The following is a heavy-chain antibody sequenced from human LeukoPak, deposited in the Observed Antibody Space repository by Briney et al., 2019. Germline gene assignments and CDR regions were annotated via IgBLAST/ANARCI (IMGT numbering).Heavy chain of an antibody. Sequence: SETLSLTCTVSGGSISSYYWSWIRQPPGKGLEWIGYIYYSGSTNYNPSLKSRVTISVDTSKNQFSLKLSSVTAADTAVYYCARTPSRGGFDYWGQGTLVNVSS. CDR3: ARTPSRGGFDY. CDR1: GGSISSYY. CDR2: IYYSGST. D-gene: IGHD3-10*01. J-gene: IGHJ4*02. V-gene: IGHV4-59*01.